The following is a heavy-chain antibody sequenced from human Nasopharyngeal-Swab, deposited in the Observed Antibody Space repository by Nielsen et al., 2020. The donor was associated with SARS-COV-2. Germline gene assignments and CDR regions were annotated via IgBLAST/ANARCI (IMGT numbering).Heavy chain of an antibody. CDR1: GFTFSSYG. CDR3: AKAYSTNHLEPYSWFDP. CDR2: IRYDGSNK. D-gene: IGHD6-13*01. J-gene: IGHJ5*02. V-gene: IGHV3-30*02. Sequence: GESLKISCAASGFTFSSYGMHWVRQAPGKGLEWVAFIRYDGSNKYYADSVKGRFTISRDNSKNTLYLQMNSLRAEDTAIYYCAKAYSTNHLEPYSWFDPWGQGTLVTVSS.